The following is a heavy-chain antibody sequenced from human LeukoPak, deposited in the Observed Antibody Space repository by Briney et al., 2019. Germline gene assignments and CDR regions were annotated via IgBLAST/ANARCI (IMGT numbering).Heavy chain of an antibody. J-gene: IGHJ4*02. CDR1: GGSITNHY. V-gene: IGHV4-59*11. Sequence: SETLSLTCTVSGGSITNHYWSCIRQPPGKGLEWIGYIYHGGTTYYNPSLKSRVIILVDRSKNQFSLNLSSVTAADTAVYYCVSYCSTTTCPFDYWGQGTLVTVSS. D-gene: IGHD2-2*01. CDR2: IYHGGTT. CDR3: VSYCSTTTCPFDY.